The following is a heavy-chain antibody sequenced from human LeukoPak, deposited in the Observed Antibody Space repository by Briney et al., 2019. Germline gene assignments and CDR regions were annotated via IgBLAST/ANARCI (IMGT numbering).Heavy chain of an antibody. Sequence: GASVKVSCKASGYTFTGYYMHWVRQAPGQGLEWMGWINPNSGGTNYAQKFQGRVTMTRDTSISTAYMELSRLRSDDTAVYYCARADYYDRIYGMDVWGQGTTVTVSS. CDR3: ARADYYDRIYGMDV. CDR2: INPNSGGT. CDR1: GYTFTGYY. D-gene: IGHD3-22*01. J-gene: IGHJ6*02. V-gene: IGHV1-2*02.